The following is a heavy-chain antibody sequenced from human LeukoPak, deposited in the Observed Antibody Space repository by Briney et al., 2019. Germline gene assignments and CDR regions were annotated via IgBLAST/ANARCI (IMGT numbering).Heavy chain of an antibody. Sequence: PSETLSLTCTVSGGSIRSSSYYWGWIRQPPGKGLEWIGNIYYSGSTHYNPSLKSRVTISVDTSKSQFSLKLSSVTAADTAVYYCARGSSGWVYDHWGQGTLVTVSS. J-gene: IGHJ4*02. V-gene: IGHV4-39*01. D-gene: IGHD6-19*01. CDR1: GGSIRSSSYY. CDR3: ARGSSGWVYDH. CDR2: IYYSGST.